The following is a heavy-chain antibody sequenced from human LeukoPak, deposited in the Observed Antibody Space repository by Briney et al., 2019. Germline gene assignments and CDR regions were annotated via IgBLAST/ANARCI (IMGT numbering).Heavy chain of an antibody. D-gene: IGHD2-15*01. CDR3: ARHGYCSGGSCYSWGYYYYMDV. V-gene: IGHV4-34*01. J-gene: IGHJ6*03. CDR2: INHSGST. Sequence: SETLSLTCAVYGGSFSGYYWSWIRQPPGKGLEWIGEINHSGSTNYNPSLKSRVTIFVDTSKNQFSLKLSSVTAADTAVYYCARHGYCSGGSCYSWGYYYYMDVWGKGTTVTIS. CDR1: GGSFSGYY.